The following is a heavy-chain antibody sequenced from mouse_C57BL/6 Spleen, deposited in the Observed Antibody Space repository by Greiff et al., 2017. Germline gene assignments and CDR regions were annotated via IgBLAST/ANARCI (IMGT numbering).Heavy chain of an antibody. Sequence: VQLQQPGAELVKPGASVKLSCKASGYTFTSYWMKWVKQRPGQGLEWIGEIGPSGSCTNYNQQFKGKATLTADKSSSTAYMQLSSLTSEDSAVYYCARCRKDAFDYWGQGTSLTVSS. V-gene: IGHV1-50*01. J-gene: IGHJ2*02. CDR3: ARCRKDAFDY. CDR1: GYTFTSYW. D-gene: IGHD6-1*01. CDR2: IGPSGSCT.